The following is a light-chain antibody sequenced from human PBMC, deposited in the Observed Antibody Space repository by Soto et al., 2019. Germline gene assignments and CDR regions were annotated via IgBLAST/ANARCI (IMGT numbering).Light chain of an antibody. CDR2: KAS. J-gene: IGKJ1*01. V-gene: IGKV1-5*03. CDR1: QTISSW. CDR3: QQYNSYPVT. Sequence: DIQITQSPSSLSASVGDRVTITCRARQTISSWLAWDQQKPGKAPKLLIYKASSLESGVPSRFSGSGSGTDFTLTLSNLQPDDFATYYCQQYNSYPVTFGQGTKLEIK.